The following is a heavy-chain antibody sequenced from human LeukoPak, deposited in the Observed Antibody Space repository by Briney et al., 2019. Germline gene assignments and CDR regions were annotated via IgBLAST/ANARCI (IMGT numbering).Heavy chain of an antibody. V-gene: IGHV3-9*02. CDR3: AKVSGGGYGSGSYLHY. CDR2: ISWNSGSI. Sequence: PGGSLRLSCAASGFTSDDYARHWVRQAPGKGLEWVSGISWNSGSIGYADSVKSRFTISRDNAKNSLNLQMNSLRAEDTALYYCAKVSGGGYGSGSYLHYWGQGTLVTVSS. CDR1: GFTSDDYA. J-gene: IGHJ4*02. D-gene: IGHD3-10*01.